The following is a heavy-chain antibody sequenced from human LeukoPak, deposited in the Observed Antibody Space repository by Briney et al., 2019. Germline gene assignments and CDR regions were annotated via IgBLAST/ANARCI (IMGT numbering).Heavy chain of an antibody. V-gene: IGHV1-18*01. CDR1: TSR. CDR3: ARDLWNFYDDSGYNRDFDS. J-gene: IGHJ5*01. CDR2: IGTYGGDT. D-gene: IGHD3-22*01. Sequence: ASVKVSCKATSRISWVRQAPGQGLEWIGWIGTYGGDTYYAQKFQGRITVTTDTSTSTVYMELRNLRSDDTAVYYCARDLWNFYDDSGYNRDFDSWGQETLVTVSS.